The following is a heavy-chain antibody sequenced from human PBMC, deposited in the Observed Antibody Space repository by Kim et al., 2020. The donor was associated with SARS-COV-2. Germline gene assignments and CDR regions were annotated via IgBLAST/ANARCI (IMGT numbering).Heavy chain of an antibody. V-gene: IGHV3-23*01. CDR2: IFGSGSGT. CDR1: ASNAA. CDR3: AKHLHVSSVTFYWYFDV. Sequence: GGSLRLSCAATASNAAMSWVRQAPGKGLEWVSGIFGSGSGTYYADSVKGRFTISRDNSKNMVYLEMNNLRVDDAAVYYCAKHLHVSSVTFYWYFDVWGRGNLVTVFS. D-gene: IGHD6-19*01. J-gene: IGHJ2*01.